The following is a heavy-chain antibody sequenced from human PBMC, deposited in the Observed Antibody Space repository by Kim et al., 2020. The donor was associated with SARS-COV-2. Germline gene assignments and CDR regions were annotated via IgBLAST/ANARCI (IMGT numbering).Heavy chain of an antibody. Sequence: TNSNPSLKGRVTISVDTSKNQFSLKLSAVTAADTAVYYCAREERSTLDYWGQGTLVTVSS. J-gene: IGHJ4*02. V-gene: IGHV4-59*01. CDR3: AREERSTLDY. D-gene: IGHD6-13*01. CDR2: T.